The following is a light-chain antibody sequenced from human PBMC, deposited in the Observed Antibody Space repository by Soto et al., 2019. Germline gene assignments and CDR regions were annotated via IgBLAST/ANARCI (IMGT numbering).Light chain of an antibody. Sequence: SXLNXPAYXXRSHGQAITITYXXXXXYVGGYIYVSWSQQHPGKAPKLMIYDVRNRPSGVSNRFSGSKSVNTASLTISLLHAEDEADYYCSSYTTISTYVFGTGTKVTVL. CDR2: DVR. CDR3: SSYTTISTYV. J-gene: IGLJ1*01. V-gene: IGLV2-14*01. CDR1: XXYVGGYIY.